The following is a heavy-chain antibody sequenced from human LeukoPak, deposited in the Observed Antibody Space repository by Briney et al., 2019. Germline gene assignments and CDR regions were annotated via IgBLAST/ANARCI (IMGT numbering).Heavy chain of an antibody. J-gene: IGHJ6*03. Sequence: GASVKVSCKASGYTFASYGISWVRQAPGQRFEWMGWINAANGHTKYSQEFQDRITITRGTSATTAYMELNNLRSEDMARYYCARGRGPPNTNRDFYFYYYMDVWGTGTTVTVSS. CDR2: INAANGHT. CDR1: GYTFASYG. CDR3: ARGRGPPNTNRDFYFYYYMDV. D-gene: IGHD3-10*01. V-gene: IGHV1-3*03.